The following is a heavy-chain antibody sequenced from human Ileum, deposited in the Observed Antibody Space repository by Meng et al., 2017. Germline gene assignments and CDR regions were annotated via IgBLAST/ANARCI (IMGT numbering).Heavy chain of an antibody. D-gene: IGHD3-16*01. Sequence: SETLSLTCTVSGGSISSYYWSWIRQPPGKGLEWIGYIYYSGSTNYNPSLKSRVTISVDTSKNQFSLKLSSVTAADTAVYYCARGWGLGLGWFDPWGQGTLVTVSS. CDR3: ARGWGLGLGWFDP. CDR2: IYYSGST. CDR1: GGSISSYY. V-gene: IGHV4-59*08. J-gene: IGHJ5*02.